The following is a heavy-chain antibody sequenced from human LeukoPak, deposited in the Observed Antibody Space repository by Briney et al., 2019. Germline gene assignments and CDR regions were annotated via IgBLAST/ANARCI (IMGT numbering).Heavy chain of an antibody. CDR1: GFTFSSYG. D-gene: IGHD3-10*01. Sequence: PGGSLRLSCAASGFTFSSYGMSWVRQAPGKGLEWVSAISGSGGSTYYADSVKGRFTISRDNSKNSLYLQMNSLRAEDTAVYYCAKITINGTMVRGVIAGYFDYWGQGTLVTVSS. J-gene: IGHJ4*02. V-gene: IGHV3-23*01. CDR2: ISGSGGST. CDR3: AKITINGTMVRGVIAGYFDY.